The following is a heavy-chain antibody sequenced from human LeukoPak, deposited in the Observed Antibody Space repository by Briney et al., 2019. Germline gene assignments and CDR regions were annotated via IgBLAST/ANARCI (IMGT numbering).Heavy chain of an antibody. CDR3: GRYDDIEGGYLYY. J-gene: IGHJ3*01. CDR2: IHGNDGKT. V-gene: IGHV3-23*01. Sequence: AGGSLRLSCAVSGFIFNNYAMSWARQTPGKGRGCVSRIHGNDGKTYYPDSVQDRFTISRDTSKNTVFLQMNSLGAEDTAVYYCGRYDDIEGGYLYYWGQGTMVTVSS. D-gene: IGHD3-10*01. CDR1: GFIFNNYA.